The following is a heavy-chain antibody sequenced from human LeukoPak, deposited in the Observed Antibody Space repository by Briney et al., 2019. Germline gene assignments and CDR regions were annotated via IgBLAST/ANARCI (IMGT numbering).Heavy chain of an antibody. V-gene: IGHV3-30-3*01. J-gene: IGHJ4*02. CDR3: IMGGNPGVY. D-gene: IGHD4-23*01. CDR1: GFTFSSYA. Sequence: GGSLRLSCAASGFTFSSYAMHWVRQAPGKGLEWVAVISYDGSNKYYADSVKGRFTISRDNSKNTLYLQMNSLRAEDTAVYYCIMGGNPGVYWGQGTLVTVSS. CDR2: ISYDGSNK.